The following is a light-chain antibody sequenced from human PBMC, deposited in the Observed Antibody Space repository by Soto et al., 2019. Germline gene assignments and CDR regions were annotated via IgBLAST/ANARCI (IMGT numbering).Light chain of an antibody. V-gene: IGLV1-47*01. CDR3: AAWDDNLSGWV. CDR1: SSNIGSNY. Sequence: QSVLTQPPSASGTPGQRVTISCSGSSSNIGSNYVYWYHQLPGTAPKLLIYNNNQRPSEVPDRFSGSKSGTSASLAISGLRSEDEADYYCAAWDDNLSGWVFGGGTKLTVL. J-gene: IGLJ3*02. CDR2: NNN.